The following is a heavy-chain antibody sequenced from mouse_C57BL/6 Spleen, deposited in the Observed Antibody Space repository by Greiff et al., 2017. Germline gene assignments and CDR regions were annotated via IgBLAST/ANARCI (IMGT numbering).Heavy chain of an antibody. Sequence: QVQLKQPGAELVKPGASVKLSCKASGYTFTSYWMHWVKQRPGQGLEWIGMIHPNSGSTNYNEKFKSKATLTVDKSSSTAYMQLSSLTSEDSAVYYCARDEVDFDYWGQGTTRTVSS. CDR2: IHPNSGST. V-gene: IGHV1-64*01. J-gene: IGHJ2*01. CDR1: GYTFTSYW. CDR3: ARDEVDFDY. D-gene: IGHD1-1*01.